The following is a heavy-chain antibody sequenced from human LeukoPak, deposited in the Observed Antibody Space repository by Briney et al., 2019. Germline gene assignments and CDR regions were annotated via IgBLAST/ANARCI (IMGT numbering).Heavy chain of an antibody. V-gene: IGHV3-74*01. CDR2: LSPDGGTT. J-gene: IGHJ4*02. CDR3: AKCGNSGCHLIDY. D-gene: IGHD5-12*01. CDR1: GFTFSSYW. Sequence: QPGGSLRLSCAASGFTFSSYWMHWVHQPPGKGLVLVSSLSPDGGTTDYSDSVRGRFTISRDNAKDTLYLQMNSLRAEDTAVYYCAKCGNSGCHLIDYWGQGTLVTVSS.